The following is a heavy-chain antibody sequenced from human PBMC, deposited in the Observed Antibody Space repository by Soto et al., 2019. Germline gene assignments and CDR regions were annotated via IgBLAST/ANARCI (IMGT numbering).Heavy chain of an antibody. V-gene: IGHV4-4*02. D-gene: IGHD1-20*01. CDR1: RESVNICIC. Sequence: TMALGGGVCRESVNICICSSCVSKTPGKGLEWIGEIYHSGITNYNPSLKSRVTISVDKSKNQFSLKLTSVTAADTAFYYCARDGRYNRAHYHAFEFWLQGTIVTGSS. J-gene: IGHJ3*01. CDR2: IYHSGIT. CDR3: ARDGRYNRAHYHAFEF.